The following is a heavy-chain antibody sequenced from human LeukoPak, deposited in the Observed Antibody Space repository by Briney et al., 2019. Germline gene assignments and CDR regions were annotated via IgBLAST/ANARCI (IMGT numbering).Heavy chain of an antibody. D-gene: IGHD2-2*03. CDR2: VNPNTGGT. CDR3: AREALEIVVVPAAMPRAYYFDY. J-gene: IGHJ4*02. CDR1: GYTFTGYY. V-gene: IGHV1-2*02. Sequence: ASVKVSCKASGYTFTGYYMHWVRQAPRQGLEWMGWVNPNTGGTNYAQQFQGRVTMTRETSLSTVYMELSRLRSDDTAVYYCAREALEIVVVPAAMPRAYYFDYWGQGTLVTVSS.